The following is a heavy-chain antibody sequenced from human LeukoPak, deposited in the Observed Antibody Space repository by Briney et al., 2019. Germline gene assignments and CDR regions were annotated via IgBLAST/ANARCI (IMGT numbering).Heavy chain of an antibody. CDR1: GLTFGSYG. CDR3: ANTGSYSIY. Sequence: GGSLRLSCAASGLTFGSYGMGWVRQAPGKGLEWVSSITSSGTTNYAEFVKDRFVISRDNSKDTLFLQMNSLRVEDTAVYYCANTGSYSIYWGQGTLVTVPS. D-gene: IGHD1-1*01. J-gene: IGHJ4*02. V-gene: IGHV3-23*01. CDR2: ITSSGTT.